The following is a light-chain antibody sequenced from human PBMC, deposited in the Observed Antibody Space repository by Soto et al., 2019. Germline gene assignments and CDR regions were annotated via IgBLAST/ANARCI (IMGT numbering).Light chain of an antibody. V-gene: IGKV2-30*01. CDR3: MQSTHWPPYT. CDR1: QSLAYIDGNTY. J-gene: IGKJ2*01. CDR2: YVS. Sequence: EVVMTQSPLSLPVTLGQPASISCRSSQSLAYIDGNTYLTWFHQRPGQSPRRLIYYVSNRDSGVTDRFSGSGSGTDFTLKISMVEAEDAGIYYCMQSTHWPPYTFGQGTKLEIK.